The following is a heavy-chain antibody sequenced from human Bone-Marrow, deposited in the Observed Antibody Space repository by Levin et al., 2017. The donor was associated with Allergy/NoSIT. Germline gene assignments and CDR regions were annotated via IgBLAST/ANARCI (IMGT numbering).Heavy chain of an antibody. CDR3: ARDKGVIDRDWFDP. D-gene: IGHD2-21*01. Sequence: GESLKISCAASGFTFSSYWMSWVRQAPGKGLEWVANIKQDGSEKYYVDSVKGRFTISRDNAKNSLYLQMNSLRAEDTAVYYCARDKGVIDRDWFDPWGQGTLVTVSS. J-gene: IGHJ5*02. CDR2: IKQDGSEK. V-gene: IGHV3-7*01. CDR1: GFTFSSYW.